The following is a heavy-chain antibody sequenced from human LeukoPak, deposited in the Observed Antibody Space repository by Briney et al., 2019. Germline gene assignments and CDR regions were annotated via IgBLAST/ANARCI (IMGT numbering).Heavy chain of an antibody. J-gene: IGHJ6*02. Sequence: GGSLRLSCAASGFAFSSYSVNWVRQAPGKGLEWVSSISSSSSYIYYADSAKGRFTISRDNARNSLYLQMNSLRAEDTAVYYCARDSSWPNYYYYYGMDVWGQGTTVTVSS. CDR1: GFAFSSYS. CDR3: ARDSSWPNYYYYYGMDV. CDR2: ISSSSSYI. V-gene: IGHV3-21*01. D-gene: IGHD6-13*01.